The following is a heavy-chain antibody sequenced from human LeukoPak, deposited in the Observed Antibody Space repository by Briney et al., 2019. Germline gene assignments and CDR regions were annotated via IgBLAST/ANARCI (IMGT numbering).Heavy chain of an antibody. CDR3: ARDGTAEGTLEDY. J-gene: IGHJ4*02. CDR2: IKHEGSEK. CDR1: GFTFSTYW. V-gene: IGHV3-7*01. D-gene: IGHD6-13*01. Sequence: GGSLRLSCAASGFTFSTYWMSWVRLPPGKGLEWVANIKHEGSEKYYVDSVKGRFTISRDNAKSSLYLQMNSLRAEDTAVYYCARDGTAEGTLEDYWGQGTLVTVSS.